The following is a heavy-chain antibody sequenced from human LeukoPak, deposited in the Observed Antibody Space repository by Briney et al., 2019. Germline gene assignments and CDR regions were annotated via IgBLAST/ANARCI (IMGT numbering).Heavy chain of an antibody. CDR2: IGVDSGNT. V-gene: IGHV3-48*01. D-gene: IGHD5-24*01. J-gene: IGHJ4*02. CDR1: GFTFSDYS. CDR3: ARDYKYAFDN. Sequence: GGSLRLSCAASGFTFSDYSMNWVRQAPGKGLEWISYIGVDSGNTNYADSVKGRFTISGDKAKSSLYLQMNSLRVEDTAVYYCARDYKYAFDNWGQGTLVTVSS.